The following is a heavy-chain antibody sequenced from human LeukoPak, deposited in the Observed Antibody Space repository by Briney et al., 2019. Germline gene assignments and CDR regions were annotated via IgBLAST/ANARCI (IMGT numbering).Heavy chain of an antibody. Sequence: GGSLRLSCAASGFTFSSYAMSWVRQAPGKGLEWVSAISGSGGSTYYADSVKGRFTISRDNAKNSLYLQMNSLRAEDTAVYYCATKGYQLLFSAFDIWGQGTMVTVSP. V-gene: IGHV3-23*01. D-gene: IGHD2-2*01. J-gene: IGHJ3*02. CDR1: GFTFSSYA. CDR3: ATKGYQLLFSAFDI. CDR2: ISGSGGST.